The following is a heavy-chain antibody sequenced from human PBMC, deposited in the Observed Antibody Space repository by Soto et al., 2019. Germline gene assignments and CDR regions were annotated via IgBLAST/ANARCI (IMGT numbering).Heavy chain of an antibody. CDR3: AATVVTPLPYYYYGMDV. D-gene: IGHD4-17*01. Sequence: ASVKVSCKVSGYTLTELAMHWVRQAPGKGLEWMGGFDPEDGETIYAQKFQGRVTMTEDTSTDTAYMELSSLRSEDTAVYYCAATVVTPLPYYYYGMDVWGQGTTVNVSS. V-gene: IGHV1-24*01. CDR2: FDPEDGET. CDR1: GYTLTELA. J-gene: IGHJ6*02.